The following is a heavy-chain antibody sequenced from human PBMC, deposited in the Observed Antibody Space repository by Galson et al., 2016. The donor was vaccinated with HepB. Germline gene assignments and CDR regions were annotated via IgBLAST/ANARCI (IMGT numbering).Heavy chain of an antibody. CDR3: ASRLGYCRGGSCFGRY. J-gene: IGHJ4*02. Sequence: SLRLSCAVSGFTVSDNYMSWVRQAPGKGLEWVSLIYSDGRTYYAESAKGRFTISRDSTKNTVYLQMSSLRGEDSAGYYCASRLGYCRGGSCFGRYWGQGTLVTVSA. CDR1: GFTVSDNY. D-gene: IGHD2-15*01. CDR2: IYSDGRT. V-gene: IGHV3-53*01.